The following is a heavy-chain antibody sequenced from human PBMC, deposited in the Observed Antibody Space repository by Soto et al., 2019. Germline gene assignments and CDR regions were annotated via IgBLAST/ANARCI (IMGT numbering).Heavy chain of an antibody. CDR2: INHSGCT. D-gene: IGHD4-17*01. CDR3: ARGRGTVRIDYYYGMGV. CDR1: GGSFNCYD. Sequence: NPSKTMYITCAVYGGSFNCYDWSWIRKHQGKGLEWIGEINHSGCTNYNPSLKSRVTISVDTSKNQFSLELSSVTAADTAVYYCARGRGTVRIDYYYGMGVWGQGTTGTVSS. V-gene: IGHV4-34*01. J-gene: IGHJ6*02.